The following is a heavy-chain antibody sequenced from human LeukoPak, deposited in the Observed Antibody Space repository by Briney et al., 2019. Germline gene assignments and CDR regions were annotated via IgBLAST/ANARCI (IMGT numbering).Heavy chain of an antibody. D-gene: IGHD1-1*01. V-gene: IGHV6-1*01. CDR1: GDSVSSNSGT. CDR3: ARGTTGHKMDV. CDR2: TYYRSKWYN. Sequence: PSQTLSLTCAISGDSVSSNSGTWNLIRQSPSRGLEWLGRTYYRSKWYNDYAVSVKSRISINPDTSKNQFSLQLNSVTPEDTAVYYCARGTTGHKMDVWGQGTTVTVSS. J-gene: IGHJ6*02.